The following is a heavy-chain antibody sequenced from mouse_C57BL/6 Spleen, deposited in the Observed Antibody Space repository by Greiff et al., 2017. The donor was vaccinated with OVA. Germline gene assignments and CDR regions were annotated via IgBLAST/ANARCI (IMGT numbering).Heavy chain of an antibody. V-gene: IGHV1-9*01. D-gene: IGHD2-5*01. CDR1: GYTFTGYW. CDR2: ILPGSGGT. CDR3: GYYSNPYYAMDY. Sequence: QVQLKQSGAELVKPGASVKLSCKATGYTFTGYWIEWVKQRPGHGLEWIGEILPGSGGTNYNEKFKGKATFTADTSSNTAYMHRSSLTAEDSASYYGGYYSNPYYAMDYWGQGTSVTVSS. J-gene: IGHJ4*01.